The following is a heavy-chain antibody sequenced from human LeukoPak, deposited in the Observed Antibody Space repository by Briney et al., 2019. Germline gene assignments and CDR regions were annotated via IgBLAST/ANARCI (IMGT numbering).Heavy chain of an antibody. J-gene: IGHJ6*02. CDR1: GGTFSSYA. CDR2: IIPILGIT. CDR3: ARDRRYSYGDYYYGMDV. V-gene: IGHV1-69*04. Sequence: SVKVSCKASGGTFSSYAISWVRQAPGQGLEWMGRIIPILGITNYARKFQGRVTITADKSTSTAYMEPSSLRSEDTAVYYCARDRRYSYGDYYYGMDVWGQGTTVTVSS. D-gene: IGHD5-18*01.